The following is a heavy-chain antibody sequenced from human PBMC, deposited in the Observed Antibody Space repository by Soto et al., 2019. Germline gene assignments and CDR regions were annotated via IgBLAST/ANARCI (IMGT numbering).Heavy chain of an antibody. D-gene: IGHD2-15*01. CDR2: IIPIFGTA. Sequence: QVQLVQSGAEVKKPGSSVKVSCKAPGGTFSSYAISWVRQAPGQGREWRGGIIPIFGTANYAQKFQGRVTITADESTSTGYMELSSLRSEDTAVYYCARSQGGSSSLDIYYYYYYGMDVWGQGTTVTVSS. CDR3: ARSQGGSSSLDIYYYYYYGMDV. J-gene: IGHJ6*02. CDR1: GGTFSSYA. V-gene: IGHV1-69*01.